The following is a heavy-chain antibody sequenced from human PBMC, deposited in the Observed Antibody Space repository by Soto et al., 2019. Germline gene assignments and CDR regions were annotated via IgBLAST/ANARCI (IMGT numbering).Heavy chain of an antibody. J-gene: IGHJ6*03. CDR1: GDSFNDYY. CDR3: ARESGGATATLDYYYFYMDV. V-gene: IGHV1-2*04. CDR2: INTNGGVT. Sequence: QVQLVQSGAEVRKPGASVTVSCRSSGDSFNDYYIHWVRQAPGQGFEWMGWINTNGGVTKYAQKFQGWFSMTRDKSIRTVYMRLSRLRSDDTAVYYCARESGGATATLDYYYFYMDVWGTGTTVTVSS. D-gene: IGHD5-12*01.